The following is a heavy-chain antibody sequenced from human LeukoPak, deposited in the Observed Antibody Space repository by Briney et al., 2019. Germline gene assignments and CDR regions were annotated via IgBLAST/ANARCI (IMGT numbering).Heavy chain of an antibody. CDR1: GYTFTNYD. CDR2: MNANSGLA. D-gene: IGHD2-8*01. V-gene: IGHV1-8*01. CDR3: ARGTWQTGCMD. Sequence: ASLKVSCKASGYTFTNYDINWVRQAPGQGLEWMGWMNANSGLAGIAEKFQGRATMTRNTAISTAYVELSSLRSEDTAVYYCARGTWQTGCMDWGQGTPVTVSP. J-gene: IGHJ4*02.